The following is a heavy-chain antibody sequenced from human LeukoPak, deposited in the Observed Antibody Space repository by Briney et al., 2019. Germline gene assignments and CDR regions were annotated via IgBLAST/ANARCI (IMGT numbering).Heavy chain of an antibody. Sequence: GGSLRLSCAASGFTFRTFWMAWVRQAPGKGLELVANIKQDGSDKYYLDSVEGRFTISRDNADNSLYLQLNSLRVEDTAVYYCARDHDGDSEYFDYWGQGTLVTVSS. J-gene: IGHJ4*02. CDR2: IKQDGSDK. CDR3: ARDHDGDSEYFDY. CDR1: GFTFRTFW. D-gene: IGHD4-17*01. V-gene: IGHV3-7*01.